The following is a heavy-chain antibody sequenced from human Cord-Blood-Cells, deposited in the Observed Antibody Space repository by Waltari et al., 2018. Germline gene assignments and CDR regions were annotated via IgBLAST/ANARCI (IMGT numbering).Heavy chain of an antibody. CDR1: GGSISSSSYY. D-gene: IGHD6-13*01. CDR3: ARLAAAGTGLWDY. CDR2: IYYSGST. J-gene: IGHJ4*02. Sequence: QLQLQESGPGLVKPSETLSLTCTVSGGSISSSSYYWGWIRQPPGKGLEWIGSIYYSGSTSYNPSLKSRVTISVDTSKNQFSLKLSSVTAADTAVYYCARLAAAGTGLWDYWGQGTLVTVSS. V-gene: IGHV4-39*07.